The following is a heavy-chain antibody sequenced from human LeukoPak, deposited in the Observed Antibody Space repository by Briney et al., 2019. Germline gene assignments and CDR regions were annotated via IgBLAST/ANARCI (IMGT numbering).Heavy chain of an antibody. V-gene: IGHV3-66*01. D-gene: IGHD2-2*01. J-gene: IGHJ3*02. Sequence: GGSLRLSCAASGFTVSSNYMSWVRQAPGKGLEWVSIIYSDGSTYYADSVKGRFTISRDNSKNTLYLQMNSLRAEDTAVYYCARAMPPAAFDIWGQGTMVTVSS. CDR3: ARAMPPAAFDI. CDR1: GFTVSSNY. CDR2: IYSDGST.